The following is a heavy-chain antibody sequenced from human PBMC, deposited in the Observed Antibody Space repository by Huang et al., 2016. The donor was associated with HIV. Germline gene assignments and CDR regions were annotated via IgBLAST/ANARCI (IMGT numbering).Heavy chain of an antibody. D-gene: IGHD3-10*01. CDR2: IYYSGDT. V-gene: IGHV4-39*01. CDR3: ARHFGSWSRYFDS. Sequence: QLQLQESGPGLVRPSETLSLICTVSGGSITDSNYYWGWIRQPPGKGLEWIGSIYYSGDTDYNPSLKSRVTMSVDTSKNRFSLDIRSVAVADTAIYYCARHFGSWSRYFDSWGQGTLVPVSS. J-gene: IGHJ4*02. CDR1: GGSITDSNYY.